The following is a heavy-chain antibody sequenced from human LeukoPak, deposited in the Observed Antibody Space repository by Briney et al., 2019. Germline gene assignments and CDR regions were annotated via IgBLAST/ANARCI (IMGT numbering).Heavy chain of an antibody. Sequence: SETLSLTCTVSGGSISTYYWSWIRQPAGKGLEWIGRIYTSESTNYNPSLKSRVTMSVDTSKNQFSLKLSSVTAADTAVYYCARGTTGTKSPYYYYYYYMDVWGKGTTVTISS. CDR3: ARGTTGTKSPYYYYYYYMDV. CDR1: GGSISTYY. V-gene: IGHV4-4*07. D-gene: IGHD1-1*01. J-gene: IGHJ6*03. CDR2: IYTSEST.